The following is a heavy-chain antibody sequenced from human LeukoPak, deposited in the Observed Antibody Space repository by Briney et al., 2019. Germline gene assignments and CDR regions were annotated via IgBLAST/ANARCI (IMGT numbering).Heavy chain of an antibody. V-gene: IGHV4-34*01. CDR2: INHSGST. CDR3: ARGSVLCSYYYYYHMDV. D-gene: IGHD3-10*02. Sequence: SETLSLTCAVYGGSFSGYYWSWIRQPPGKGLEWIGEINHSGSTNYNPSLKSRVTISVDTSKNQFSLKLSCVTAADTAVYYCARGSVLCSYYYYYHMDVWGKGTTVTVSS. J-gene: IGHJ6*03. CDR1: GGSFSGYY.